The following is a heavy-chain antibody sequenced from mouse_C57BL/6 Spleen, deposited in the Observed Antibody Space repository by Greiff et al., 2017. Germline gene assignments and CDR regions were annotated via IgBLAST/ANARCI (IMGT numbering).Heavy chain of an antibody. V-gene: IGHV5-17*01. D-gene: IGHD4-1*01. CDR1: GFTFSDYG. CDR2: ISSGSSTI. Sequence: VQLKESGGGLVKPGGSLKLSCAASGFTFSDYGMHWVRQAPEKGLEWVAYISSGSSTIYYADTVKGRFTISRDNAKDTLFLQMTSLRSEDTAMYYCARAGTWYFDYWGQGTTLTVSS. J-gene: IGHJ2*01. CDR3: ARAGTWYFDY.